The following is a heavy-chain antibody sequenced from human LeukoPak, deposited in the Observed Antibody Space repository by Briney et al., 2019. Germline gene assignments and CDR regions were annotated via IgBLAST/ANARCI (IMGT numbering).Heavy chain of an antibody. J-gene: IGHJ6*03. V-gene: IGHV1-46*01. Sequence: ASVKVSCKASGYTFTSYYMHWVRQAPGQGLEWMGIINPSGGSTSYAQKFQGRVTMTRDMSTSTVYMELSSLRSEDTAVYYCARVIAGEQWLVRLGLNNYYYYYMDVWGKGTTVTVSS. CDR2: INPSGGST. D-gene: IGHD6-19*01. CDR1: GYTFTSYY. CDR3: ARVIAGEQWLVRLGLNNYYYYYMDV.